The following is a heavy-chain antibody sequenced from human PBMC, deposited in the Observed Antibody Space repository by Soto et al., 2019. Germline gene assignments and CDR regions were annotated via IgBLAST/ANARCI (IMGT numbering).Heavy chain of an antibody. CDR1: GGSISSSNW. Sequence: QVQLQESGPGLVKPSGTLSLTCAVSGGSISSSNWWSWVRQPPGKGLEWIGDIYHSGSTNYNPSLKRRVTISVDKSKTQFSLKLSSVTAADTAVYYCAREVAGARGFFDYWGQGTLVTVSS. J-gene: IGHJ4*02. D-gene: IGHD2-15*01. CDR2: IYHSGST. CDR3: AREVAGARGFFDY. V-gene: IGHV4-4*02.